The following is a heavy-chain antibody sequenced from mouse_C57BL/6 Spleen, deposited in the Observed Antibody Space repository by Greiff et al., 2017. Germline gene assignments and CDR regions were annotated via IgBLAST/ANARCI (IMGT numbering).Heavy chain of an antibody. CDR2: IYPGDGDT. J-gene: IGHJ3*01. V-gene: IGHV1-80*01. D-gene: IGHD2-4*01. CDR1: GYAFSSYW. Sequence: LVESGAELVKPGASVKISCKASGYAFSSYWMNWVKQRPGKGLEWIGQIYPGDGDTNYNGKFKGKATLTADKSSSTAYMQLSSLTSEDSAVYFCASYYDYEDWFAYWGQGTLVTVSA. CDR3: ASYYDYEDWFAY.